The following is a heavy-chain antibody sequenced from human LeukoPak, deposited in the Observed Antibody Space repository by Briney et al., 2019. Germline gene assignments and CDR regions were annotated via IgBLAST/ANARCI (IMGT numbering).Heavy chain of an antibody. CDR3: VKDRVDGSGSQFDS. CDR2: ISGSGATT. D-gene: IGHD3-10*01. CDR1: GFTLSNHA. Sequence: GGPLRLSCAASGFTLSNHAMIWVRQAPGKGLEWVSSISGSGATTYYADSVKGRFTISRDNAMDTLYLQMNSLRADDTAVYYCVKDRVDGSGSQFDSWGQGSLVIVSS. V-gene: IGHV3-23*01. J-gene: IGHJ4*02.